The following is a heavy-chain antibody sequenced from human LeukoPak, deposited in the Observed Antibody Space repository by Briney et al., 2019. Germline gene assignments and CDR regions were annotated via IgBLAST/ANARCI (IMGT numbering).Heavy chain of an antibody. CDR1: GFTFSSYN. D-gene: IGHD6-13*01. CDR2: ISSSSSYI. J-gene: IGHJ4*02. Sequence: PGGSLRLSCAASGFTFSSYNMNWVRQAPGKGLEWVSSISSSSSYIYYADSVKGRFTISRDNAKNSLYLQTNSLRAEDTALYYCARDGRIAAAGAFDYWGQGTLVTVSS. CDR3: ARDGRIAAAGAFDY. V-gene: IGHV3-21*04.